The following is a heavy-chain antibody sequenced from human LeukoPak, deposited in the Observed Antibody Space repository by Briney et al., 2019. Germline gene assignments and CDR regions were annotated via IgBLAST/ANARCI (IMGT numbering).Heavy chain of an antibody. V-gene: IGHV3-23*01. CDR2: ISGSGGST. CDR1: RFTFSSYA. CDR3: AKGGYGGNSFDPFDI. D-gene: IGHD4-23*01. Sequence: GGSLRLSCAASRFTFSSYAMSWVRQAPGKGLEWVSAISGSGGSTYYADSVKGRFTISRDNSKNTLYLQMNSLRAEDTAVYYCAKGGYGGNSFDPFDIWGQGTMVTVSS. J-gene: IGHJ3*02.